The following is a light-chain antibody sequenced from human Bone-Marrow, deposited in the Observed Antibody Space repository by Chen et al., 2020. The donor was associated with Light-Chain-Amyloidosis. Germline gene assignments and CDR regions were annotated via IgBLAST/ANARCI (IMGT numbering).Light chain of an antibody. CDR3: QQSYTAPWT. CDR2: AAS. CDR1: KSISTY. V-gene: IGKV1-39*01. J-gene: IGKJ1*01. Sequence: DIQMTQSPSSLSASIGDRVAITCRASKSISTYLNWYQQKPGKAPQALIFAASTLQSGVQSRFRGSGYGADFTLTISSLQPEDFATYDCQQSYTAPWTFGQGTKVEL.